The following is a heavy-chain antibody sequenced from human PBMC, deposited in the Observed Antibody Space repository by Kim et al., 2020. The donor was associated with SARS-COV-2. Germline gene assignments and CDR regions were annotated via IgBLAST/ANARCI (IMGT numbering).Heavy chain of an antibody. J-gene: IGHJ6*02. Sequence: ASVKVSCKVSGYTLTELSMHWVRQAPGKGLEWMGGFDPEDGETIYAQKFQGRVTMTEDTSTDTAYMELSSLRSEDTAVYYCATGPSVYCSGGSCYSSSSYYYYDGMDVWGQGPTVTLSS. CDR3: ATGPSVYCSGGSCYSSSSYYYYDGMDV. D-gene: IGHD2-15*01. CDR1: GYTLTELS. V-gene: IGHV1-24*01. CDR2: FDPEDGET.